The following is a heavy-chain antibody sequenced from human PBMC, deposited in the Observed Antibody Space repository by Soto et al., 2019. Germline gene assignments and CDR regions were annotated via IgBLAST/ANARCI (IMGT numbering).Heavy chain of an antibody. CDR1: GFTVSSNY. D-gene: IGHD1-7*01. CDR2: IYSGGST. J-gene: IGHJ4*02. CDR3: ARDNWNFGWLY. V-gene: IGHV3-66*01. Sequence: GGSLGLSCAASGFTVSSNYMSWVRQAPGKGLEWVSVIYSGGSTYYADSVKGRFTISRDNSKNTLYLQMNSLRAEDTAVYYCARDNWNFGWLYWGQGTLVTVSS.